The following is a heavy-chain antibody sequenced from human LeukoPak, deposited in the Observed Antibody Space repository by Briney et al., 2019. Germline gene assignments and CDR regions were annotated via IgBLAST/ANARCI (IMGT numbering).Heavy chain of an antibody. D-gene: IGHD4-17*01. CDR3: VVIYAVTTS. Sequence: GGSLRLSCAASGFTFSSYSMNWVRQAPGKGLEWVPYIGSSSSTIYYADSVKGRFTISRDNAKNSLYLQMNSLRAEDTAVYYCVVIYAVTTSWGQGTLVTVSS. V-gene: IGHV3-48*04. CDR2: IGSSSSTI. CDR1: GFTFSSYS. J-gene: IGHJ5*02.